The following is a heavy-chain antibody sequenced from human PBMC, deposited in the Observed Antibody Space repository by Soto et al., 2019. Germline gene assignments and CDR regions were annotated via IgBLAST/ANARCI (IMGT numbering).Heavy chain of an antibody. J-gene: IGHJ6*02. CDR1: GGTFGNYA. CDR2: IMPVFGIV. V-gene: IGHV1-69*17. D-gene: IGHD2-2*01. CDR3: ARVSVPGIYGEDV. Sequence: QVHLVQSGAEVKRPGSSVKVSCKASGGTFGNYAISWVRQAPGQGLEWMAGIMPVFGIVHYAQKFQGRRTISADKDTRTAYMALSSLKSEDTGVYYCARVSVPGIYGEDVWGQGTTVTVTS.